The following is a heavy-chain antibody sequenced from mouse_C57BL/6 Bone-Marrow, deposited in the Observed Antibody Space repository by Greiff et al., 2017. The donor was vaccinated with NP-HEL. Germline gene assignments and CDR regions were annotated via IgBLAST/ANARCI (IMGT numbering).Heavy chain of an antibody. CDR2: IDPSDSET. CDR1: GYTFTSYW. Sequence: QVQLKQPGAELVRPGSSVKLSCKASGYTFTSYWMHWVKQRPIQGLEWIGNIDPSDSETHYNQKFKDKATLTVDKSSSTAYMRLSSLTSEDSAVYYCASSGSSPFYYAMDYWGQGTSVTVSS. J-gene: IGHJ4*01. D-gene: IGHD1-1*01. CDR3: ASSGSSPFYYAMDY. V-gene: IGHV1-52*01.